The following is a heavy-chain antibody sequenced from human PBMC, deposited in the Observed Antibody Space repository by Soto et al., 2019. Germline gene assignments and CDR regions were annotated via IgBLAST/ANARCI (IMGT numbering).Heavy chain of an antibody. V-gene: IGHV4-61*08. CDR1: GGSIDSGDYY. CDR2: VYYSGTT. D-gene: IGHD6-13*01. Sequence: SETLSLTCTVSGGSIDSGDYYWSWIRQPPGKGLEWIGYVYYSGTTNYNPFLKSRVTLSLDKSKNQFSLKMNSVTAADTAVYYCARVTHSSSWYGDFDYWGQGTLVTVSS. CDR3: ARVTHSSSWYGDFDY. J-gene: IGHJ4*02.